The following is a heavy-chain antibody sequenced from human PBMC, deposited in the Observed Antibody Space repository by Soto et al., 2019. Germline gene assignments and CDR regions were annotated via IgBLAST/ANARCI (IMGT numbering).Heavy chain of an antibody. CDR1: GYTFTSYD. CDR3: ARALESAYYYHYMDV. CDR2: RNPNSGNT. V-gene: IGHV1-8*01. Sequence: QVQLVQSGAEVKKPGASVKVSCKASGYTFTSYDINWVRQATGQGLEWMGWRNPNSGNTGYAQQFQGRVTMTRTNDISKDYMELSSLRSEDTAVYYCARALESAYYYHYMDVWGKGTTVTVSS. J-gene: IGHJ6*03.